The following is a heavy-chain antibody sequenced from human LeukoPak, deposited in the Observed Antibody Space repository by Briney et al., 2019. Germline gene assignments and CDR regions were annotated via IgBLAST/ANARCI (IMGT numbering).Heavy chain of an antibody. J-gene: IGHJ6*03. D-gene: IGHD4-23*01. CDR3: ARGRIYSGKVPGHPDSFYYMHV. CDR2: IIRICGTE. CDR1: GFTFSSYA. Sequence: ASVRLSCKASGFTFSSYAISWVRQAPGQGLEWVSGIIRICGTENLAQKLKGRYTISADKYKTTPFLQLNSLRAEDTAVYYCARGRIYSGKVPGHPDSFYYMHVWGKGTTVTVS. V-gene: IGHV1-69*06.